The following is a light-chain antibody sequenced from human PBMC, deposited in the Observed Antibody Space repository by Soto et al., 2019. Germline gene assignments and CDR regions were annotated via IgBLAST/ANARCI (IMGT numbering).Light chain of an antibody. J-gene: IGKJ2*01. CDR1: QSVSSN. V-gene: IGKV3-15*01. CDR2: GAS. Sequence: EIVMTQSPVTLSVSPGERATLSCRASQSVSSNLAWYQQKPGQAPRLLIYGASTRATGIPARFSGSGSGTEFTLTISSLPYEDFAVYYCQQYNNWPPYTFGQGTKLEIK. CDR3: QQYNNWPPYT.